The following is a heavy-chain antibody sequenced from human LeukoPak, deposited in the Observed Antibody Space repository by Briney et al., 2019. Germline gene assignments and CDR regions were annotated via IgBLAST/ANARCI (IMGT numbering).Heavy chain of an antibody. CDR2: IYTSGST. CDR3: AGEWSYSSSWYELGWFDP. V-gene: IGHV4-4*07. J-gene: IGHJ5*02. Sequence: SETLSLTCTVSGGSISSYYWSWIRQPAGKGLEWIGRIYTSGSTNYNPSLKSRVTMSVDTSKNQFSLKLSSVTAADTAVYYCAGEWSYSSSWYELGWFDPWGQGTLVTVSS. CDR1: GGSISSYY. D-gene: IGHD6-13*01.